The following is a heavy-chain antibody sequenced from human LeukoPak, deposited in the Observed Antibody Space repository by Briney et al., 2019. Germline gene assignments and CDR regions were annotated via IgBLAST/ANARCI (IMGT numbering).Heavy chain of an antibody. Sequence: SETLSLTCTVSGGSISSSSYYWGWIRQPPGKGLEWIGSIYYSGSTYYNPSLKSRVTISVDTSKNQFSLKLSSVTAADTAVYYCASNVVVPAALCPACPVYNWFDPWGQGTLVTVSS. J-gene: IGHJ5*02. CDR1: GGSISSSSYY. D-gene: IGHD2-2*01. CDR3: ASNVVVPAALCPACPVYNWFDP. CDR2: IYYSGST. V-gene: IGHV4-39*01.